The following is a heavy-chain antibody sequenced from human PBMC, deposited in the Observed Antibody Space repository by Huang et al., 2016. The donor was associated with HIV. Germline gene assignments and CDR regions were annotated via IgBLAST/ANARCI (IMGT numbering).Heavy chain of an antibody. J-gene: IGHJ3*02. Sequence: EVQLVESGGGLVKPGGSLRLSCAASGFTFSDYSMSWGRQAPGKGLQWVSHISGSSSYIYYVDSVKGRFAISRDNAKNLRFLQMNSLRAEDTAVYYCARRYNWNYVAHGFDIWGQGTMVTVSS. D-gene: IGHD1-7*01. CDR3: ARRYNWNYVAHGFDI. V-gene: IGHV3-21*01. CDR2: ISGSSSYI. CDR1: GFTFSDYS.